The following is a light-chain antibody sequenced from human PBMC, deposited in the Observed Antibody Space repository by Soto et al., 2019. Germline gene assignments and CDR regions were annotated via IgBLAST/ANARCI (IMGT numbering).Light chain of an antibody. CDR3: QQYGTSLGT. J-gene: IGKJ3*01. Sequence: EIVLTQSPGTLSLSPGERATLSCRASQSVSSNYLAWFQQKPGQAPRLLIYGASSRATGIPDRFSGSGSGTDFTLTISGLEPEDFAVYYCQQYGTSLGTFGPGTKVDIK. V-gene: IGKV3-20*01. CDR2: GAS. CDR1: QSVSSNY.